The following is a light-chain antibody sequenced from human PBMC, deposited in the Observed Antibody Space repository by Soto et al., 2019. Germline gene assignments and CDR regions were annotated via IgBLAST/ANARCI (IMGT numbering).Light chain of an antibody. J-gene: IGKJ2*03. CDR1: QSVSVW. Sequence: DFQMTQSPSTLSASVGDRVTITCRASQSVSVWLAWYQQKSRKATKLLIYQASILQSGVPSRFSGSGSGTDFTLTISNLQPDDFATYYCQQYNGYYSFGQGTKLEIK. V-gene: IGKV1-5*03. CDR2: QAS. CDR3: QQYNGYYS.